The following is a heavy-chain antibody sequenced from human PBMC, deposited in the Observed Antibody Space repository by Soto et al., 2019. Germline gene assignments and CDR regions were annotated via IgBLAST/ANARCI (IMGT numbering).Heavy chain of an antibody. Sequence: EVQLVESGGGLVQPGGSLRLSCAASGFTFSDYYMDWVRQLPGKGLEWVGRTRNKANSYTTEYAPSVNGRFTISRHDSEDSMYLQMNSLKTEDTAVYYCARDTGGSYDFWGQGALVTVSS. CDR3: ARDTGGSYDF. V-gene: IGHV3-72*01. CDR2: TRNKANSYTT. CDR1: GFTFSDYY. D-gene: IGHD1-26*01. J-gene: IGHJ4*02.